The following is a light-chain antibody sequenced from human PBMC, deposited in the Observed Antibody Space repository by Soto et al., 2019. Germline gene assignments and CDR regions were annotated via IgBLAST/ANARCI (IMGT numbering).Light chain of an antibody. J-gene: IGKJ4*01. V-gene: IGKV3-15*01. CDR2: GAS. CDR1: QSVRSN. Sequence: EVVMTQSPATLSVSPGETATLSCRASQSVRSNLAWYQQKPGQAPRLLIYGASTRATGIPARFSGSGSGTEFTLTISSLQSEDFAIYYCQQYNNWPLTFGVGTKVEIK. CDR3: QQYNNWPLT.